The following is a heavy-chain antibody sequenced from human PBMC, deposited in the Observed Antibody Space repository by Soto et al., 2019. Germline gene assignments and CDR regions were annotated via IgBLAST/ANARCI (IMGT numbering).Heavy chain of an antibody. Sequence: SETLSLTCAVYDVSFSGYYWSWIRQPPGKGLEWIGEINHSGSSNYNPSLKSRVTISVDTSKNQFSLKLTSVTAADTAVYYCARDKITGLFDYWGQGTLVTVSS. D-gene: IGHD2-8*02. J-gene: IGHJ4*02. CDR1: DVSFSGYY. CDR2: INHSGSS. CDR3: ARDKITGLFDY. V-gene: IGHV4-34*01.